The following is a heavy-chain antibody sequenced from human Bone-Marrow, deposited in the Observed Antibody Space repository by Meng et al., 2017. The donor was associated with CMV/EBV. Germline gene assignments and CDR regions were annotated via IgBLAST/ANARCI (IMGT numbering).Heavy chain of an antibody. V-gene: IGHV3-23*01. CDR3: AKGGYCGSTTCNKLFDY. CDR1: FTFRYYA. Sequence: FTFRYYAMDWVRQAPGEGLEWVSTVSGSGASAWYADSVKGRFTISRDNSKNTLYLQINSLRAEDTAVYYCAKGGYCGSTTCNKLFDYWGQGTLVTVSS. J-gene: IGHJ4*02. CDR2: VSGSGASA. D-gene: IGHD2-2*02.